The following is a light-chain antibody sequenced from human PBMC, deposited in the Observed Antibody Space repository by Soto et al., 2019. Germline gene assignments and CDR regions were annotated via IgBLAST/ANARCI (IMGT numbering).Light chain of an antibody. J-gene: IGKJ1*01. CDR2: EAS. CDR3: QQYNSYLWR. Sequence: IHLSQSPTTLSASFGDRVTITCRAIQTFGRWLAWFQQKPGKAPKLLIYEASNLQSGVPSRFSGSGSGTKFTLTISSLQPDDFATYYCQQYNSYLWRFGQGAMV. CDR1: QTFGRW. V-gene: IGKV1-5*03.